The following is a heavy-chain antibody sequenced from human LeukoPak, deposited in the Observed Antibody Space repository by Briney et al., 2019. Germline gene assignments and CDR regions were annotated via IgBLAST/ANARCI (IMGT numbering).Heavy chain of an antibody. CDR2: ISGSGGST. CDR3: ATRRANGHDSSGYYYVPDAFDI. J-gene: IGHJ3*02. V-gene: IGHV3-23*01. D-gene: IGHD3-22*01. Sequence: GGSLRLSCAASGFTFSNYAMSWVRQAPGEGLEWVSGISGSGGSTHYADSVKGRFTISRDNSKNTLYLQMNSLRAEDTAVYYCATRRANGHDSSGYYYVPDAFDIWGQGTMVTVSS. CDR1: GFTFSNYA.